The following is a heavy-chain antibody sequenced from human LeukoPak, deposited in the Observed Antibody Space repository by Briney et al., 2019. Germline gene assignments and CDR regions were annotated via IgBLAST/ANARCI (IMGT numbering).Heavy chain of an antibody. D-gene: IGHD4-23*01. J-gene: IGHJ4*02. CDR3: ARLEDPWGTVVKDD. CDR2: ISSSSSTI. V-gene: IGHV3-48*04. CDR1: GFTFSSYA. Sequence: PGGSLRLSCAASGFTFSSYAMNWVRQAPGKGLEWVSYISSSSSTIYYADSVKGRFTISRDNAKNSLYLQMNSLRAEDTAVYYCARLEDPWGTVVKDDWGQGTLVTVSS.